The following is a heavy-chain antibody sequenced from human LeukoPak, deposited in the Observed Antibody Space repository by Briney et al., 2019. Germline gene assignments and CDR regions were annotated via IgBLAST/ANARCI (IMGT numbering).Heavy chain of an antibody. J-gene: IGHJ6*03. CDR3: ARQLGLYYYYYYMDV. CDR2: IFYSGST. Sequence: PSETLSLTCTVSGGSISSSGHFWGWIRQPPGKALEWIGSIFYSGSTYYNPSLKSRVTISVDTSKNQFSLKLSSVTAADTAVYYCARQLGLYYYYYYMDVWGKGTTVTISS. V-gene: IGHV4-39*01. CDR1: GGSISSSGHF. D-gene: IGHD3-16*01.